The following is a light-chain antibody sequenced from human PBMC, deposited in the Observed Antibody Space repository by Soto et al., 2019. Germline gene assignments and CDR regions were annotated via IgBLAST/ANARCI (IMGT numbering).Light chain of an antibody. CDR3: QNYHSAPLT. V-gene: IGKV1-27*01. J-gene: IGKJ4*01. CDR1: QGIKNY. CDR2: AAS. Sequence: DIQMTQSPSSLSASVGDRVTITCRASQGIKNYLAWYQQRPGEVPKPLIYAASTLQSGVPSRFSGSRSGTDFTLTISSLQPEDVATYYCQNYHSAPLTFGGGTKVEI.